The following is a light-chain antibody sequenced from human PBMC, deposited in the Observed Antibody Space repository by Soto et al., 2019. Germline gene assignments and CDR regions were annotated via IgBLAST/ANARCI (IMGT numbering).Light chain of an antibody. J-gene: IGKJ5*01. CDR2: DVS. V-gene: IGKV1-5*01. Sequence: DIQMTQSPSTLSASVGDRVTITCRASQSIGDSLAWYQQKPGKAPYLLISDVSSLERGVPSRFSGSGSGTEFTLTISSMRPDDFATFYCQQYNTYSTFGQGTRLEI. CDR1: QSIGDS. CDR3: QQYNTYST.